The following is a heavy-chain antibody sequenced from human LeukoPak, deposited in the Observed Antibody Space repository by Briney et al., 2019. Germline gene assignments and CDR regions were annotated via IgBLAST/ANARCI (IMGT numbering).Heavy chain of an antibody. CDR1: GFTFSSYA. D-gene: IGHD7-27*01. J-gene: IGHJ4*02. Sequence: GGSLRPSCAASGFTFSSYAMSWVRQAPGKGLEWVSAISGSGGNTYYADSVKGRFTVSRDNSKNTLFLQMNSLRAEDTAVYYCAKDGGLWVSAHWGDSWGRGTLVTVSS. CDR3: AKDGGLWVSAHWGDS. V-gene: IGHV3-23*01. CDR2: ISGSGGNT.